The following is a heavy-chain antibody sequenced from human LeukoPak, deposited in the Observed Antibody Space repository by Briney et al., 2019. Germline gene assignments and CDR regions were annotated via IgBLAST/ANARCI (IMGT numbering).Heavy chain of an antibody. J-gene: IGHJ4*02. CDR2: ISYSRNT. Sequence: SETLSLTCTVSGGSITSYYWSWIRQPPGKGLEWIGYISYSRNTNYNPSLKSRATMSLDTSKNQFSLNLNSVTAADTAVYYCARGERPGCDYWGQGTLVTVSS. V-gene: IGHV4-59*01. CDR1: GGSITSYY. CDR3: ARGERPGCDY. D-gene: IGHD6-6*01.